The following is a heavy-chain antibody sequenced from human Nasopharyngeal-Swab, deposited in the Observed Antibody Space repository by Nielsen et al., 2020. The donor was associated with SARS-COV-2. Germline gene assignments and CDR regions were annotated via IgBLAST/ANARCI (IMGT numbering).Heavy chain of an antibody. CDR1: GGSISSGSYY. J-gene: IGHJ4*02. V-gene: IGHV4-61*02. CDR3: ARDYYYDSSGPLDY. Sequence: SETLSLTCTVSGGSISSGSYYWSWIRQPAGKGLEWIGRIYTSGSTNYNPSLKSRVTISVDTSKNQFSLKLSSVTAADTAVYYCARDYYYDSSGPLDYWGQGTLVTVS. CDR2: IYTSGST. D-gene: IGHD3-22*01.